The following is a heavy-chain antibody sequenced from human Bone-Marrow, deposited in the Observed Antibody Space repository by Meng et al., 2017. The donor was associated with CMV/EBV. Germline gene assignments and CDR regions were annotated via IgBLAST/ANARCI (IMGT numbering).Heavy chain of an antibody. D-gene: IGHD3-10*01. CDR1: GFTFSSYA. CDR2: ISYDGSNE. CDR3: ARETYYYGSGSYTN. Sequence: GGSLRLSCAASGFTFSSYAMHWVRQAPGKGLEGVAVISYDGSNEYYADSVKGRFTISRDNAKNSLYLQMNSLRAEDTAVYYCARETYYYGSGSYTNWGQGTLVTVSS. J-gene: IGHJ4*02. V-gene: IGHV3-30-3*01.